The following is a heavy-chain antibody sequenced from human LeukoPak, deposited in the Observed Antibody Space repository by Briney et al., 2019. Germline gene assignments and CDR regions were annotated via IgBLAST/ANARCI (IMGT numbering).Heavy chain of an antibody. CDR2: IYYSGST. Sequence: SQTLSLTCTVSGGSISSGDYYWSWIRQPPGKGLEWIGYIYYSGSTYYNPSLKSRVTISVDTSKNQFSLKLSSVTAADTAVYYCASNPFYSSGWQIDYWGREPWSPSPQ. J-gene: IGHJ4*02. CDR3: ASNPFYSSGWQIDY. V-gene: IGHV4-30-4*01. CDR1: GGSISSGDYY. D-gene: IGHD6-19*01.